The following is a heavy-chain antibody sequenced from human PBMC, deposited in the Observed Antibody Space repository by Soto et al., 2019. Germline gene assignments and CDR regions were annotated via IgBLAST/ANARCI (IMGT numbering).Heavy chain of an antibody. CDR3: AKEVRYSYGFSN. CDR1: GFTFSSYG. Sequence: QVQLVESGGGVVQPGRSLRLSCAASGFTFSSYGMHWVRQAPGKGLEWVAVISYDGSNKYYADSVKGRFTISRDNSKNTLYLQMNSLRAEDTAVYYCAKEVRYSYGFSNWGQGTLVTVSS. CDR2: ISYDGSNK. V-gene: IGHV3-30*18. J-gene: IGHJ4*02. D-gene: IGHD5-18*01.